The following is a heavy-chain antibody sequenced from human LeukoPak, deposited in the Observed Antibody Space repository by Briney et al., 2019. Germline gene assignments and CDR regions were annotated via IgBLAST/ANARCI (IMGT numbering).Heavy chain of an antibody. CDR3: ARMATIPHPLDY. J-gene: IGHJ4*02. V-gene: IGHV1-18*01. Sequence: GASVKVSCKASGYTFSSYGISWVRQAPGQELEWMGWISVYNGNTKYAQKFQGRVTMTTDTSTSTVYMELRSLRSDDTAVYYCARMATIPHPLDYWGQGALVTVSS. CDR1: GYTFSSYG. CDR2: ISVYNGNT. D-gene: IGHD5-24*01.